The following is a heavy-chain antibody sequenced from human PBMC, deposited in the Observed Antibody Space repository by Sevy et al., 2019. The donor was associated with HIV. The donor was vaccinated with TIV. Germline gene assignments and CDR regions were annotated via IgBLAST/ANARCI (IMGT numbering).Heavy chain of an antibody. CDR2: IKSKTDGGTT. CDR1: GFILSNAW. D-gene: IGHD3-22*01. CDR3: TTPTYYYDSSGYYYTY. Sequence: GSLRLSCAASGFILSNAWTTWVRQAPGKGPEWVGRIKSKTDGGTTDYAAPVKGRFTISIDDSRNTLYLQMNSLKTEDTAVYYCTTPTYYYDSSGYYYTYWGQGTLVTVSS. V-gene: IGHV3-15*01. J-gene: IGHJ4*02.